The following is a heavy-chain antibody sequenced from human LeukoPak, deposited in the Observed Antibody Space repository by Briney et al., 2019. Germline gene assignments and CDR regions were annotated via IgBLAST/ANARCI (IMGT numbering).Heavy chain of an antibody. CDR2: ISWNSGSI. J-gene: IGHJ4*02. D-gene: IGHD3-16*01. CDR3: AKSVWGETYYFDY. Sequence: PGESLRLSCAASGFTFDDYAMHWVRQAPGKGLEWVSGISWNSGSIGYADSVKGRFTISRDNAKNSLYLQMNSLRAEDTALYYCAKSVWGETYYFDYWGQGTLVTVSS. V-gene: IGHV3-9*01. CDR1: GFTFDDYA.